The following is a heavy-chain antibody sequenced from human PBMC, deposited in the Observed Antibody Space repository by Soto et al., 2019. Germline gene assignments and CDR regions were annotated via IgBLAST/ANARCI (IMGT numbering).Heavy chain of an antibody. J-gene: IGHJ4*02. CDR2: ISYDGSNK. V-gene: IGHV3-30*18. CDR1: GFTFSSYG. D-gene: IGHD2-2*02. CDR3: GKEYRGYCSSIRCYIDY. Sequence: PGGSLRLSCAASGFTFSSYGMHWVRQAPGKGLEWVAVISYDGSNKYYADSVKGRFTISRDNSKKTLYFQMNSLRAEDTAIYYCGKEYRGYCSSIRCYIDYWGQGTLVTVSS.